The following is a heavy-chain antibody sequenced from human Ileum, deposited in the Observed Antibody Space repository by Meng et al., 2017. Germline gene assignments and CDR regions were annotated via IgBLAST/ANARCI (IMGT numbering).Heavy chain of an antibody. CDR3: ARYYYDSSGYVTLDY. J-gene: IGHJ4*02. Sequence: ASVQVSCKATGYTFTSYAMHWVRQAPRQRLEWMGWINAGNGNTKYSQKFQGRVTLTRDTSASTAYMELSSLRSEDTAVYYCARYYYDSSGYVTLDYWGQGTLVTVSS. V-gene: IGHV1-3*01. CDR2: INAGNGNT. CDR1: GYTFTSYA. D-gene: IGHD3-22*01.